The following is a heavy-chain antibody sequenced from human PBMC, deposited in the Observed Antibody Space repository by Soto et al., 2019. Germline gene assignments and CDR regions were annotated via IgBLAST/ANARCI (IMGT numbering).Heavy chain of an antibody. J-gene: IGHJ4*02. V-gene: IGHV4-59*01. Sequence: PSATLSLTCAVSGGSISSYYCIWIRQPPGKGLESIGYLYYGRSANYNPSLKSRVTLSVDTSTNQCSLTLSSMTAADTAVYYCAISSMEVGPEEWGQGTLVAVS. D-gene: IGHD2-2*01. CDR2: LYYGRSA. CDR1: GGSISSYY. CDR3: AISSMEVGPEE.